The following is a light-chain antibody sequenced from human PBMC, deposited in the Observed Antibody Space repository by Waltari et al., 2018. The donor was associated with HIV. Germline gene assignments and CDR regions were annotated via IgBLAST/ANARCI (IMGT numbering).Light chain of an antibody. CDR3: CSYAGSSTLL. Sequence: SALTQPASVSGSPGQSITISCNGTNNDVGGYNYVSWYQQYPGQAPKLLIYDVNERPSAVSNRFSGSKSANSASLTISGLRAEDEGDYYCCSYAGSSTLLFGGGTKLTVL. CDR1: NNDVGGYNY. CDR2: DVN. J-gene: IGLJ2*01. V-gene: IGLV2-23*01.